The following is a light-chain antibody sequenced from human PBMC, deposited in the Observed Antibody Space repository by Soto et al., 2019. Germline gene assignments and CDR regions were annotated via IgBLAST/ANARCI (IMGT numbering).Light chain of an antibody. Sequence: EIVLTQSPATLSLSPGERATLSCRASQSVSRYLAWYQQKPGQAPRLLIYDASNRATGIPARFSGSGSGTDFTLTICSLEPEDFAVYYCQQRRDWGTFGGGTKVEIK. V-gene: IGKV3-11*01. CDR2: DAS. CDR3: QQRRDWGT. CDR1: QSVSRY. J-gene: IGKJ4*01.